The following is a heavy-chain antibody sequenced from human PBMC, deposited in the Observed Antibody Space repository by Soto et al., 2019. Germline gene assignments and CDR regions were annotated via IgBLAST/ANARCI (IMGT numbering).Heavy chain of an antibody. D-gene: IGHD4-17*01. J-gene: IGHJ3*02. CDR2: INYSGST. Sequence: SETLSLTCAVSSGSISSSNWCSWVRKHPGKGLEWIGEINYSGSTNYNPSLKSRVTISVDTSKNQFSLKLSSVTAADTAVYYCARPMHYGERDDAFDIWGQGTMVTVSS. V-gene: IGHV4-4*02. CDR3: ARPMHYGERDDAFDI. CDR1: SGSISSSNW.